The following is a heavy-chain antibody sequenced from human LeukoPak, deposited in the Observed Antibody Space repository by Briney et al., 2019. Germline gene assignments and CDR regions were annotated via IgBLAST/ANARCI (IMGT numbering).Heavy chain of an antibody. CDR2: INPNSGGT. CDR3: ATQWAARRHLSNFDY. Sequence: GASVKVSFKASGYTFTGYYMHWVRQAPGQGLEWMAWINPNSGGTNYAQKFQGRVTMTRDTSISTAYMGLSRLRSDDTAVYYCATQWAARRHLSNFDYWGQGTLVTVS. CDR1: GYTFTGYY. D-gene: IGHD6-6*01. J-gene: IGHJ4*02. V-gene: IGHV1-2*02.